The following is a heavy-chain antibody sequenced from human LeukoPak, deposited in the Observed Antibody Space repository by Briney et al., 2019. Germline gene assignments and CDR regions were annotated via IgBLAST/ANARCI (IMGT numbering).Heavy chain of an antibody. J-gene: IGHJ4*02. CDR3: AGTVLREAAQFDS. V-gene: IGHV4-31*03. CDR1: GGSASSGGY. CDR2: IHKSGRT. D-gene: IGHD2-15*01. Sequence: SETLSLTCTVSGGSASSGGYWSWIRQHPGKGLEWIGYIHKSGRTYYNLSLKSRVTISVDTSQSHFSLKLSSVTAADTAVYYCAGTVLREAAQFDSWGLGTLVTVSS.